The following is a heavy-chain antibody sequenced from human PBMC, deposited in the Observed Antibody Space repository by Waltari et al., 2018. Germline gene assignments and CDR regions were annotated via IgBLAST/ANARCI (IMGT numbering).Heavy chain of an antibody. J-gene: IGHJ6*03. D-gene: IGHD3-16*01. CDR1: GGSFAGCG. CDR2: IIPMFGIP. CDR3: AAHKLGVSQHYYHMDA. V-gene: IGHV1-69*12. Sequence: HVQLVQSGAAARTSGSSVKVFCKASGGSFAGCGISWVRLVTGQRLQWLGVIIPMFGIPDYSQKFQGRLTITADESTSTAYMELSSLTSEDTAIYYCAAHKLGVSQHYYHMDAWAKGQRSPSP.